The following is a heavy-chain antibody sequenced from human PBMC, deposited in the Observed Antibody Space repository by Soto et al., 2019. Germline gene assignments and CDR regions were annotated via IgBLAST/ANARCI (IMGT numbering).Heavy chain of an antibody. V-gene: IGHV4-39*01. CDR1: GGSISSSSYY. Sequence: QLQLQESGPGLVKPSETLSLTCTVSGGSISSSSYYWGWIRQPPGKGLEWIGSIYYSGSTYYNPSLKSRVTISVDTSKNQFSLKLSSVTAADTAVYYCARQKPLYSSSWYRTSYNWFDPWGQGTLVTVSS. D-gene: IGHD6-13*01. J-gene: IGHJ5*02. CDR3: ARQKPLYSSSWYRTSYNWFDP. CDR2: IYYSGST.